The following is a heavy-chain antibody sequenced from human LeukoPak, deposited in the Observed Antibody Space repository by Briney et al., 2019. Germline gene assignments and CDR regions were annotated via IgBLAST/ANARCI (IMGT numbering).Heavy chain of an antibody. D-gene: IGHD3-22*01. Sequence: GGSLRLSCAASGFIFSSYEMNWVRQAPGKGLEWVSSISSSSSYIYYADSVKGRFTISRDNAKNSLYLQMNSLRAEDTAVYYCARDPYYDSSGYGDYWGQGTLVTVSS. V-gene: IGHV3-21*01. CDR1: GFIFSSYE. CDR3: ARDPYYDSSGYGDY. J-gene: IGHJ4*02. CDR2: ISSSSSYI.